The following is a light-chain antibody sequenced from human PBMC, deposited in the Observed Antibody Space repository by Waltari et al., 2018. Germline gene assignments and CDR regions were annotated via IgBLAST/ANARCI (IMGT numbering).Light chain of an antibody. Sequence: QSALTQPASVSGSPGQSITIPCTGFNSNVGRFNLVSWYQKHPGKAPQRLIYEGNRRPSGVSKRFSGSKSDNTASLTLSGLQAEDEADYYCCSNVGSSVFFGGGTKLTVL. CDR3: CSNVGSSVF. CDR2: EGN. CDR1: NSNVGRFNL. V-gene: IGLV2-23*03. J-gene: IGLJ2*01.